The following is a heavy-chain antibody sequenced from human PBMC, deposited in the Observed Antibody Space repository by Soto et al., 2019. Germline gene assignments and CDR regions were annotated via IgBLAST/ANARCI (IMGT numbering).Heavy chain of an antibody. Sequence: GGSLSLSGAASGFTFSAHKMDWVPRAPGKGLEWVGRIRNRGQSHIADYAASVKGRFIMSRDDSENLLHLQMNSLKTEDTAVYYCVRDTYTALDYWGQGTLVTVSS. D-gene: IGHD3-16*01. CDR1: GFTFSAHK. V-gene: IGHV3-72*01. CDR2: IRNRGQSHIA. J-gene: IGHJ4*02. CDR3: VRDTYTALDY.